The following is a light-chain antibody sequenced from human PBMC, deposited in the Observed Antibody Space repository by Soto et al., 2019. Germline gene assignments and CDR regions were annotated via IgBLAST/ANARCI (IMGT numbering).Light chain of an antibody. Sequence: EIVLTQSPGTLSLSPGEGATLSCRASQSVGRNYLAWYQQKPGQAPRFLIHGASIRATGIPDRFSGSGSGTDFTLTSSKLEPADFAVYYCQQYASSPLTYGGGTKVEPK. CDR2: GAS. J-gene: IGKJ4*01. V-gene: IGKV3-20*01. CDR3: QQYASSPLT. CDR1: QSVGRNY.